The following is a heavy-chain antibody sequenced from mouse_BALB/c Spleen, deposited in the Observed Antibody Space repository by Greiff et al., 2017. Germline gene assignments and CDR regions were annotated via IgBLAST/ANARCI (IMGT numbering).Heavy chain of an antibody. Sequence: EVKLMESGGGLVQPGGSLKLSCAASGFTFSSYTMSWVRQTPEKRLEWVAYISNGGGSTYYPDTVKGRFTISRDNAKNTLYLQMSSLKSEDTAMYYCARHNAGYWYFDVWGAGTTVTVSA. CDR3: ARHNAGYWYFDV. V-gene: IGHV5-12-2*01. J-gene: IGHJ1*01. CDR1: GFTFSSYT. CDR2: ISNGGGST.